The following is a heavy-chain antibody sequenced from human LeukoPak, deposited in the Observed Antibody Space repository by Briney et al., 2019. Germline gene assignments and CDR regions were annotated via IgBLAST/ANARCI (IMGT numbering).Heavy chain of an antibody. D-gene: IGHD2-2*02. CDR3: AKLLYDAFDI. V-gene: IGHV4-59*01. Sequence: SETLSLTCTVSGGSISSYYWSWIRQPPGKGLEWIGYIYYSGSTNYNPSLKSRVTISVDTSKNQFSLKLSSVTAADTAVYYCAKLLYDAFDIWGQGTMITVSS. J-gene: IGHJ3*02. CDR2: IYYSGST. CDR1: GGSISSYY.